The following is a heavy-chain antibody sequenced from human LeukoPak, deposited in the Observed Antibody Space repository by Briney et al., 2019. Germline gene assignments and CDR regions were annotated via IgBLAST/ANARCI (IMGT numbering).Heavy chain of an antibody. CDR1: GYTFTGYY. CDR2: INPNSGGT. CDR3: ARDRISGSSSWLHYYYGMDV. V-gene: IGHV1-2*02. D-gene: IGHD6-13*01. Sequence: ASVKVSCKASGYTFTGYYMHWVRQAPGQGLEWMGWINPNSGGTNYAQKFQGRVTMTRDTSISTAYMGLSRLRSDDTAVYYCARDRISGSSSWLHYYYGMDVWGQGTTVTVSS. J-gene: IGHJ6*02.